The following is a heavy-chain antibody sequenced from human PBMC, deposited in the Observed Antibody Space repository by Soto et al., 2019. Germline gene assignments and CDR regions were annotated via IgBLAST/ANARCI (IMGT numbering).Heavy chain of an antibody. CDR1: GGTFSSYA. CDR2: ILPVFGTT. CDR3: FFVRTTLVGGVLDF. V-gene: IGHV1-69*01. J-gene: IGHJ4*02. Sequence: QVQLVQSGAGVKKPGSSVKVSCKASGGTFSSYAFSWVRQAPGQRLEWMGGILPVFGTTNYAQRFQDRLTIPAEESTGTAYMDLSSLRSDDTAVYYCFFVRTTLVGGVLDFWGQGTPVTVSS. D-gene: IGHD3-10*01.